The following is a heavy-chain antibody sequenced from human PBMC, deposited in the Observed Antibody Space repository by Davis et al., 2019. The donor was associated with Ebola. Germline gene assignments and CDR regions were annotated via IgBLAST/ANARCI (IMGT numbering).Heavy chain of an antibody. CDR2: IDGDGSVI. J-gene: IGHJ3*02. V-gene: IGHV3-74*01. Sequence: PGESLKISCAASGFTFRNYWMHWVRQAPVKGLVWVSRIDGDGSVINYADSVKGRFTISRDNAKNTLYLEMNSLRAEDTAVYFCARLQFVGATASFDIWGQGTMVIVSS. CDR1: GFTFRNYW. CDR3: ARLQFVGATASFDI. D-gene: IGHD1-26*01.